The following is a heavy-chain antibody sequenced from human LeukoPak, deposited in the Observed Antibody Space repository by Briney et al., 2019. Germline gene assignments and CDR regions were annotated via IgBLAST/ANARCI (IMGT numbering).Heavy chain of an antibody. V-gene: IGHV1-58*02. CDR2: IVVGSCNT. Sequence: SVKVSCKASGFTFTRSAMQWVRQARGQRLEWIGWIVVGSCNTNYAQKFQERVTITRDMATSTAYMELSSLRSEDTAVYYCAASVGATGEGLDYWGQGTLVSVSS. J-gene: IGHJ4*02. CDR3: AASVGATGEGLDY. CDR1: GFTFTRSA. D-gene: IGHD1-26*01.